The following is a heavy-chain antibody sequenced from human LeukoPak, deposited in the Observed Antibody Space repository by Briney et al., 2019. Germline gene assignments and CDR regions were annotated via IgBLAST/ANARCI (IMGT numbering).Heavy chain of an antibody. CDR2: IYFSGRT. Sequence: SETLSLTCAVSGGSISRTSTYWGWIRQPPGKGLEYIGNIYFSGRTYHNPSLKSRVTISVDTSQNQFSLKLTSVTAADSAVYFCAKSGGDTDYFDYWGQGTLVTVSS. J-gene: IGHJ4*02. CDR1: GGSISRTSTY. D-gene: IGHD4-17*01. V-gene: IGHV4-39*01. CDR3: AKSGGDTDYFDY.